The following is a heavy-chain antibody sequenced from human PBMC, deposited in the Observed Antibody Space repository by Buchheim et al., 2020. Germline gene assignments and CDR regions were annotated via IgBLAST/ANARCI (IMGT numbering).Heavy chain of an antibody. V-gene: IGHV3-11*06. J-gene: IGHJ6*02. CDR3: ARDLSKGDFWSGYAVYGMDV. D-gene: IGHD3-3*01. Sequence: QVQLVESGGGLVKPGGSLRLSCAASGFTFSDYYMSWIRQAPGKGLEWVSYISSSSSYTNYADSVKGRFTISRDNANNYLYLQMNSLRAEDTAVYYCARDLSKGDFWSGYAVYGMDVWGQGTT. CDR2: ISSSSSYT. CDR1: GFTFSDYY.